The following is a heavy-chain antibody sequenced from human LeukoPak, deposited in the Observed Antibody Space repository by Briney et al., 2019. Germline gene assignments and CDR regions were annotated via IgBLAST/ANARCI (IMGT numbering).Heavy chain of an antibody. CDR2: INPNSGGT. V-gene: IGHV1-2*02. CDR1: GYTFTGYY. CDR3: ARGSITMIVVVITTSMGIDY. J-gene: IGHJ4*02. D-gene: IGHD3-22*01. Sequence: GASVKVSCKASGYTFTGYYMHWVRQAPGQGLEWMGWINPNSGGTNYAQKFQGRVTLTRDMSTSTVYMELSRLRSDDTAVYYCARGSITMIVVVITTSMGIDYWGQGTLVTVSS.